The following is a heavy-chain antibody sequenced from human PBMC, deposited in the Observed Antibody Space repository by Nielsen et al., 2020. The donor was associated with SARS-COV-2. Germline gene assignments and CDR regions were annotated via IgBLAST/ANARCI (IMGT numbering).Heavy chain of an antibody. D-gene: IGHD1-26*01. Sequence: GGSLRLSCAASGFTFSSYAMSWVRQAPGKGLEWVSAISGSGGSTYYADSVKGRFTISRDNSKNTLYLQMHSLRAEDTAVYYCARESYSWSWYGPDYWGQGTLVTVSS. J-gene: IGHJ4*02. CDR3: ARESYSWSWYGPDY. V-gene: IGHV3-23*01. CDR2: ISGSGGST. CDR1: GFTFSSYA.